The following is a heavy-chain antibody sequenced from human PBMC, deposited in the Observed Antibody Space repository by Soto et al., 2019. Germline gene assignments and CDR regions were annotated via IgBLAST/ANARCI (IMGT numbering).Heavy chain of an antibody. CDR3: ARESSSSCHDY. V-gene: IGHV1-18*01. Sequence: QVQLVQSGAEVKKPGASVKVSCKASGYTFTSYGISGVRQAPGQGLEWMGWISSYNGNTNYAQKLQGRVTMTTDTSTSTAYTELRSLRSDDTAVYYCARESSSSCHDYWGQGTLVTVSS. CDR2: ISSYNGNT. CDR1: GYTFTSYG. J-gene: IGHJ4*02. D-gene: IGHD6-13*01.